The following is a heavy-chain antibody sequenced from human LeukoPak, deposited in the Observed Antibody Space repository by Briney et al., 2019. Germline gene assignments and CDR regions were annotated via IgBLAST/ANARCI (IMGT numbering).Heavy chain of an antibody. D-gene: IGHD2-2*01. CDR1: GGSISSGSYY. J-gene: IGHJ5*02. V-gene: IGHV4-61*02. CDR2: IYTSGST. Sequence: SETLFLTCTVSGGSISSGSYYWSWIRQPAGKGLEWIGRIYTSGSTNYNPSLKSRVTISVDTSKNQISLKLSSVTAADTAVYYCARDGGRVPAASNWFDPWGQGTLVTVSS. CDR3: ARDGGRVPAASNWFDP.